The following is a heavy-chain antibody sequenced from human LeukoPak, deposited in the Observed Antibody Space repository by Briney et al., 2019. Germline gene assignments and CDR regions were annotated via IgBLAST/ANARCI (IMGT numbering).Heavy chain of an antibody. J-gene: IGHJ4*02. Sequence: ASVKVSCKASGYTFTDYYIHWVRQAPGQGLEWMGWINPNSGATNFAQNFQGRVTMTRDTSTSTAYMELSRLGSDDTAVFYCARDAANRNYFDSSGYYYFDYWGQGSLVTVSS. CDR2: INPNSGAT. CDR1: GYTFTDYY. V-gene: IGHV1-2*02. D-gene: IGHD3-22*01. CDR3: ARDAANRNYFDSSGYYYFDY.